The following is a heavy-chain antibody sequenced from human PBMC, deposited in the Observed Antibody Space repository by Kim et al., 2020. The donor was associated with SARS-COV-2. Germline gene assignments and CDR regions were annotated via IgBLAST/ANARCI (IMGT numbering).Heavy chain of an antibody. Sequence: ASVKVSCKASGYTFTGYYMHWVRQAPGQGLEWMGWINPNSGGTNYAQKFQGRVTMTRDTSISTAYMELSRLRSDDTAVYYCARGDYGGNSEGYYYYYGMDVWGQGTTVTVS. CDR1: GYTFTGYY. D-gene: IGHD4-17*01. CDR2: INPNSGGT. V-gene: IGHV1-2*02. CDR3: ARGDYGGNSEGYYYYYGMDV. J-gene: IGHJ6*02.